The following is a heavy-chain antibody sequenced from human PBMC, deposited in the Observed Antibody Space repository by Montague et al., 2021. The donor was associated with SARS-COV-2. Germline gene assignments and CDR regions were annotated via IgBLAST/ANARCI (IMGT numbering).Heavy chain of an antibody. J-gene: IGHJ6*02. CDR1: AGSLSDSL. V-gene: IGHV4-34*01. CDR3: ARRTDKLHWYYYTGFDV. D-gene: IGHD1-7*01. CDR2: AKKSGSS. Sequence: SETLSLTCAVYAGSLSDSLWDWIRQSPGKGMEWIGVAKKSGSSNYNSSLEIRVDISVDMSKNQFSLTLLFVTAADTALYLCARRTDKLHWYYYTGFDVWGPGTAVTVSS.